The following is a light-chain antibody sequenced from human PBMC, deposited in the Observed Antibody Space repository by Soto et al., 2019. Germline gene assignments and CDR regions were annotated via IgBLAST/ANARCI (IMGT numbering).Light chain of an antibody. J-gene: IGKJ2*01. CDR3: QQYNNQPYT. Sequence: EIVMTQSPATLSVSPGERATISCSASQSVSSNLACEQQKPGHVPRLLIYVASTRATGIPARFSGSGSGTEFRLTISSLPFEDFAVFYCQQYNNQPYTFGQGNKLEIK. V-gene: IGKV3-15*01. CDR2: VAS. CDR1: QSVSSN.